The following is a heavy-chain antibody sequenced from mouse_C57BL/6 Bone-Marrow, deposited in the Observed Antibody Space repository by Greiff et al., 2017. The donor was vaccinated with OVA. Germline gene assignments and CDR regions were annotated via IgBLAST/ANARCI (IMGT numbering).Heavy chain of an antibody. D-gene: IGHD2-4*01. V-gene: IGHV2-2*01. J-gene: IGHJ4*01. CDR3: ARNAIYYDYPYYYAMDY. Sequence: VQGVESGPGLVQPSQSLSITCTVSGFSLTSYGVHWVRQSPGKGLEWLGVIWSGGSTDYNAAFISRLSISKDNSKSQVFFKMNSLQADDTAIYYCARNAIYYDYPYYYAMDYWGQGTSVTVSS. CDR1: GFSLTSYG. CDR2: IWSGGST.